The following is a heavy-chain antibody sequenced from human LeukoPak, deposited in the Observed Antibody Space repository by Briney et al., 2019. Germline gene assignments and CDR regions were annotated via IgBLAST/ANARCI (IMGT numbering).Heavy chain of an antibody. CDR3: ARRLANWSGRYRGWFDP. V-gene: IGHV4-39*01. CDR2: IYYSGST. CDR1: GGSISSSSYY. D-gene: IGHD3-3*01. J-gene: IGHJ5*02. Sequence: SETLSLTCTVSGGSISSSSYYWGWIRQPPGKGLEWIGSIYYSGSTYYNPSLKSRVTISVDTSKNQFSLKLSSVTAADTAVYYCARRLANWSGRYRGWFDPWGQGTLVTVSS.